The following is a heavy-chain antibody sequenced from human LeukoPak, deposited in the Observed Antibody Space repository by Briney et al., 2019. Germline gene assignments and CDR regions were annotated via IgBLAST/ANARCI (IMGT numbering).Heavy chain of an antibody. CDR1: GFSFSSYG. CDR3: AKSPDYYGSGSYPDY. J-gene: IGHJ4*02. V-gene: IGHV3-33*06. CDR2: IWSDGSNK. D-gene: IGHD3-10*01. Sequence: GGSLRLSCAASGFSFSSYGMHWVRQAPGKGLEWVAIIWSDGSNKYYADSVKGRFTISRDNSKNTLYLQMNSLRAEDTAVYYCAKSPDYYGSGSYPDYWGQGTLVTVSS.